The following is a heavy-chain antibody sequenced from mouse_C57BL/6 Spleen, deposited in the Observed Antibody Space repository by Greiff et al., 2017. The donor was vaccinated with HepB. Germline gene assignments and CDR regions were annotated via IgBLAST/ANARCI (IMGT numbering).Heavy chain of an antibody. J-gene: IGHJ1*03. Sequence: QVQLQQPGAELVRPGTSVKLSCKASGYTFTSYWMHWVKQRPGQGLEWIGVIDPSDSYTNYNQKFKGKATLTVDTSSSTAYMQLSSLTSEDSAVYYCARSGSNPRYFDVWGTGTTVTVSS. CDR1: GYTFTSYW. V-gene: IGHV1-59*01. CDR2: IDPSDSYT. CDR3: ARSGSNPRYFDV. D-gene: IGHD2-5*01.